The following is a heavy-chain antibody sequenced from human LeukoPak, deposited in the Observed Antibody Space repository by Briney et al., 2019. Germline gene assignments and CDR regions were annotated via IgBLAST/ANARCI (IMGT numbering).Heavy chain of an antibody. Sequence: SETLSLTCTVSGGSTSPYYWTWIRQPPGKGLEWIGYIYYSGSTNYNPSLKSRVTISVDTSKNQFSLKLKSVTAADTAVYYCARGGSYCSDWGQGTLVTVSS. CDR1: GGSTSPYY. CDR3: ARGGSYCSD. J-gene: IGHJ4*02. D-gene: IGHD1-26*01. CDR2: IYYSGST. V-gene: IGHV4-59*01.